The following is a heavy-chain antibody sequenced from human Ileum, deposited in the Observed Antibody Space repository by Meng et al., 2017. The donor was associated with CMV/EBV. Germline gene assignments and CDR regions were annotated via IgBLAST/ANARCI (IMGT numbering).Heavy chain of an antibody. J-gene: IGHJ4*02. CDR3: ATGERQWQLLFDC. Sequence: SGLPFTPTGMSWVRQAPGKGLEWVGRIKSRADGEAAEYSASVRGRFTISRDDSENTLYLQMNSLDIEDTGVYYCATGERQWQLLFDCWGQGTLVTVSS. CDR2: IKSRADGEAA. CDR1: GLPFTPTG. D-gene: IGHD6-19*01. V-gene: IGHV3-15*01.